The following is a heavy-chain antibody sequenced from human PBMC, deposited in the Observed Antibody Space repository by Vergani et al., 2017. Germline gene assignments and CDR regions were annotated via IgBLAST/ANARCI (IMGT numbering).Heavy chain of an antibody. J-gene: IGHJ4*02. V-gene: IGHV3-23*01. CDR1: GFTFSSYA. D-gene: IGHD3-22*01. CDR2: ISGSGGST. CDR3: VRVHYYDSSACDY. Sequence: EVQLLESGGGLVQPGGSLRLSCAASGFTFSSYAMSWVRQAPGKGLEWVSAISGSGGSTYYADSVKGRFTISRDNAKNSLYLQMDSLRAEDTAVYYCVRVHYYDSSACDYWGQGTLVTVSS.